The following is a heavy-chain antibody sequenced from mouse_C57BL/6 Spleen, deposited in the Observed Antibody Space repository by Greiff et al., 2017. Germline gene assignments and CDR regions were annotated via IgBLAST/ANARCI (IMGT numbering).Heavy chain of an antibody. J-gene: IGHJ3*01. CDR3: ARSSGSSYDWFAY. V-gene: IGHV1-54*01. CDR2: INPGSGGT. D-gene: IGHD1-1*01. Sequence: QVQLQQSGAELVRPGTSVKVSCKASGYAFTNYLIEWVKQRPGQGLEWIGVINPGSGGTNYNEKFKGKATLTADKSSSTAYMQLSSLTSEDSAVYFCARSSGSSYDWFAYWGQGTLVTVSA. CDR1: GYAFTNYL.